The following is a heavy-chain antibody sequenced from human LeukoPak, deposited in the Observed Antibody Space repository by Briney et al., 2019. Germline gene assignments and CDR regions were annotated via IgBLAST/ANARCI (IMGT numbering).Heavy chain of an antibody. D-gene: IGHD3-9*01. V-gene: IGHV4-61*01. CDR2: IHYTGNT. CDR3: ARDGTGMTGTGLDY. J-gene: IGHJ4*02. Sequence: SETLSLTCTVSNGSFNFVSYYWSWIRQPPGKGLEWLGYIHYTGNTIYNPSLKSRVTISMDTAKNQFSLKVSSVTAADTAVYYCARDGTGMTGTGLDYWGQGILATVSS. CDR1: NGSFNFVSYY.